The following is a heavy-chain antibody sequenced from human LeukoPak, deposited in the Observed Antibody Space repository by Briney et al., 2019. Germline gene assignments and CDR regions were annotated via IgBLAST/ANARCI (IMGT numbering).Heavy chain of an antibody. V-gene: IGHV4-34*01. CDR3: ARHQWVPAFDI. Sequence: SETLSLTCAVYGGSFTKHQWSWIRQPPGKGLEWIGAINDGGSTNYNPSLKSRVTISVDTSKNQFSLRLSSMTAADTAVYYCARHQWVPAFDIWGHGTMVTVSS. D-gene: IGHD1-26*01. J-gene: IGHJ3*02. CDR2: INDGGST. CDR1: GGSFTKHQ.